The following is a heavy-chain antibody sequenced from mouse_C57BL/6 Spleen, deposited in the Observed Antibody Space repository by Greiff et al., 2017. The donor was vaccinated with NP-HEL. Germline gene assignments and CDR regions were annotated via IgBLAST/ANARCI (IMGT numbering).Heavy chain of an antibody. V-gene: IGHV5-9*01. J-gene: IGHJ4*01. CDR1: GFTFSSYT. Sequence: EVQGVESGGGLVKPGGSLKLSCAASGFTFSSYTMSWVRQTPEKRLEWVATISGGGDNTYYPDSVKGRFTISRDNAKNTLYLQMSSLRSEDTALYYCARHRTYYSNYGAMDYWGQGTSVTVSS. CDR2: ISGGGDNT. CDR3: ARHRTYYSNYGAMDY. D-gene: IGHD2-5*01.